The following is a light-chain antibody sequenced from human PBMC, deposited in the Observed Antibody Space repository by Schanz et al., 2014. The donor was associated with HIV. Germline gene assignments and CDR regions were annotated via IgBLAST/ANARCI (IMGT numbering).Light chain of an antibody. CDR3: QSYDSSLSGPL. V-gene: IGLV1-44*01. CDR2: SYD. CDR1: RANTGRNG. Sequence: QSVLTQTPSASGTPGQRVTVSCSGSRANTGRNGVSWHQQLPGATPKLLIHSYDQRPSGVPDRFSGSKSGTSASLAITGLQAEDEADYYCQSYDSSLSGPLFGGGTKLTV. J-gene: IGLJ3*02.